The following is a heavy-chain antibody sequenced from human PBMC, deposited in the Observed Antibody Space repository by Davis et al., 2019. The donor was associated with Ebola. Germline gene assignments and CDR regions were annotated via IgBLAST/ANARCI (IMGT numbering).Heavy chain of an antibody. CDR3: ARGWLRTGLDV. CDR1: GDSVSTAG. V-gene: IGHV6-1*01. D-gene: IGHD5-18*01. CDR2: TYYNSKWYN. Sequence: HSQTLSLTCAISGDSVSTAGWNWIRQSPSRGLEWLGRTYYNSKWYNDYAVSVKSTINPDTSKNQFSLQLHSVTPEDTALYYCARGWLRTGLDVWGEGTTVTVSS. J-gene: IGHJ6*04.